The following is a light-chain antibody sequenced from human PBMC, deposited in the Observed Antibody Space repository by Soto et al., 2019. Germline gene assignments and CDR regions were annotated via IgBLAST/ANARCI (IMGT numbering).Light chain of an antibody. J-gene: IGLJ1*01. Sequence: QSALTQPASVSGSPGQSITISCTGSSSDVGGYNYVSWYQQHPGKAPKLIIYEVSNRPSGVSNRFSGSKSGNTASLTISGLQAEDEAEYYCSSYTTNSTPYVFGTGTKVTVL. V-gene: IGLV2-14*01. CDR1: SSDVGGYNY. CDR3: SSYTTNSTPYV. CDR2: EVS.